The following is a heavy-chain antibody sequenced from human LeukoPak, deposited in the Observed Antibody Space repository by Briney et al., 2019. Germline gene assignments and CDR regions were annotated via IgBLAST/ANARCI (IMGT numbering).Heavy chain of an antibody. Sequence: GGSLRLSCAASGFTFSSYSMNWVRQAPGKGLEWVAVISYDGSNKYYADSVKGRFTISRDNSKNTLYLQMNSLRAEDTAVYYCAKGVGATRSYFDYWGQGTLVTVSS. J-gene: IGHJ4*02. CDR3: AKGVGATRSYFDY. CDR2: ISYDGSNK. D-gene: IGHD1-26*01. V-gene: IGHV3-30*18. CDR1: GFTFSSYS.